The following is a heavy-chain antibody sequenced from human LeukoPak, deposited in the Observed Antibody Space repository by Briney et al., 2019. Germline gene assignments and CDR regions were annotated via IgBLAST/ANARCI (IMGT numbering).Heavy chain of an antibody. CDR3: AREISMFVNAFDL. V-gene: IGHV3-33*01. CDR2: IWYDGSNE. J-gene: IGHJ3*01. Sequence: PGGSLRLSCAASGFTFSNSGMHWVRQAPGKGLEWVAVIWYDGSNEYYAVAVKGRFIISRDNSKNTVHLQMNSLRVEDTSVYYCAREISMFVNAFDLWGQGTLVAVSS. D-gene: IGHD3-10*02. CDR1: GFTFSNSG.